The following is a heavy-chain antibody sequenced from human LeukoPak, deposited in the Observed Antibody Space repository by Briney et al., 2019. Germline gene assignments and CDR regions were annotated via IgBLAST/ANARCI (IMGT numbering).Heavy chain of an antibody. CDR3: AREIVVVSKEAWFDP. Sequence: GGSLRLSCAASGFHFSSYWMSWVRQAPGKGLEWVANIQQDGSEKYYVDSVKGRFTISRDNAKNSLYLQMNSLRAEDTAVYYCAREIVVVSKEAWFDPWGQGTLVTVSS. CDR1: GFHFSSYW. D-gene: IGHD2-21*01. V-gene: IGHV3-7*05. CDR2: IQQDGSEK. J-gene: IGHJ5*02.